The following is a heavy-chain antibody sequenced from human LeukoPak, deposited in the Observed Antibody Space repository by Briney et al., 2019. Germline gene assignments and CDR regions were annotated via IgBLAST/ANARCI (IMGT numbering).Heavy chain of an antibody. CDR3: ARDYYDSSAYPLDY. Sequence: ASVKVSCKASGYTFTNYGISWVRQAPGQGLEWMGWISAYNGNTNYAQKFQGRVTMTTDTSTSTAYMELRSLRSDDTAVYYCARDYYDSSAYPLDYWGEGTLVTVSS. CDR1: GYTFTNYG. V-gene: IGHV1-18*01. CDR2: ISAYNGNT. D-gene: IGHD3-22*01. J-gene: IGHJ4*02.